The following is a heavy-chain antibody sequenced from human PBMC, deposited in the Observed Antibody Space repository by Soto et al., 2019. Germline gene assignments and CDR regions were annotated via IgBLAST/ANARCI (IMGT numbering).Heavy chain of an antibody. D-gene: IGHD3-9*01. CDR1: GFSFRSYA. Sequence: SGGSLRLSCTASGFSFRSYAMHWVRQAPGKGLEWVAVILYDGSNKHFADSVKGRFTVSRDNSNDTFYLQMDSLRAEDTAVYYCAREVILGSLSVYYYHGMDVWGQGTTVTVSS. CDR3: AREVILGSLSVYYYHGMDV. J-gene: IGHJ6*02. CDR2: ILYDGSNK. V-gene: IGHV3-33*01.